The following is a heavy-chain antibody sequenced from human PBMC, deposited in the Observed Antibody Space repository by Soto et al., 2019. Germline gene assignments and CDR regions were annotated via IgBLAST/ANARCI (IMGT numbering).Heavy chain of an antibody. J-gene: IGHJ6*02. CDR3: ARDLLAGRQPLTGMDV. CDR1: GYTFTGYY. Sequence: ASVKVSCKASGYTFTGYYMHWVRQAPGQGLEWMGWINPNSGGTNYAQKFQGRVTMTRDTSISTAYMELSRLRSDDTAVYYCARDLLAGRQPLTGMDVWGQGTTVTVSS. V-gene: IGHV1-2*02. CDR2: INPNSGGT. D-gene: IGHD2-15*01.